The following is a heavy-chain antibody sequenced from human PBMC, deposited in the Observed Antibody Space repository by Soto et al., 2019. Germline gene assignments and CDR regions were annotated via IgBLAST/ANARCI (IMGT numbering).Heavy chain of an antibody. V-gene: IGHV3-23*01. CDR2: ISGSGGST. J-gene: IGHJ6*02. Sequence: GGSLRLSCAASGVTFSSYAMSWVRQAPGKGLEWVSAISGSGGSTYYADSVKGRFTISRDNSKNTLYLQMNSLRAEDTAVYYCAKVFYPGSGTYSSGMAVWGQGTTVTAS. CDR3: AKVFYPGSGTYSSGMAV. CDR1: GVTFSSYA. D-gene: IGHD1-7*01.